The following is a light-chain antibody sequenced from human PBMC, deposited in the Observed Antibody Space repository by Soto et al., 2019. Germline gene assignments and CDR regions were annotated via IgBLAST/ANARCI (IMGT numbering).Light chain of an antibody. CDR1: QSISSW. CDR2: DAS. J-gene: IGKJ1*01. CDR3: QQSYSTTWT. V-gene: IGKV1-5*01. Sequence: DLRMTHSPSPLSASLVDRVTITFRASQSISSWLAWYQQKPGKAPKLLIYDASSLESGVPSRFSGSGSGTEFTLTISSLQPDDFATYYCQQSYSTTWTFGQGTKVDI.